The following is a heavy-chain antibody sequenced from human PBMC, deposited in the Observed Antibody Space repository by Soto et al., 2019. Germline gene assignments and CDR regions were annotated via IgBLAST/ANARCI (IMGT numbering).Heavy chain of an antibody. V-gene: IGHV1-46*03. J-gene: IGHJ6*03. CDR2: INPSGGST. Sequence: QVQLVQSGAEVKKPGASVTVSCKASGYTFTSYYIHWVRQAPGQGLEWMGIINPSGGSTSYAQKFQGRVIMTRDTSTSTVYMEVSGLRSEDTAVYFCARDQEPSTLYYDYYYMDVWGKGTTVTVSS. CDR3: ARDQEPSTLYYDYYYMDV. CDR1: GYTFTSYY.